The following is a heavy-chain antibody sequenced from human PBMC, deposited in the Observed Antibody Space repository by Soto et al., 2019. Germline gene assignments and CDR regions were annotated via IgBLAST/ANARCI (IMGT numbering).Heavy chain of an antibody. CDR1: GGTFSGYA. V-gene: IGHV1-69*06. D-gene: IGHD1-26*01. CDR2: IIPIFGTT. Sequence: SVKVSCKASGGTFSGYAISWVRQAPGQGLEWMGGIIPIFGTTNYARRFQGRVTITADKSTSTAYMELRSLRSEDTAVYYCARGTRSGSYYYYGLDVWGQGTTVTVSS. J-gene: IGHJ6*02. CDR3: ARGTRSGSYYYYGLDV.